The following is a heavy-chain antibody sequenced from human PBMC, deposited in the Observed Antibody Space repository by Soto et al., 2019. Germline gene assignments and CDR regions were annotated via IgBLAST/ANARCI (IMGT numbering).Heavy chain of an antibody. CDR1: GYTFTSYG. CDR2: ISAYNGNT. V-gene: IGHV1-18*01. Sequence: ASVKVSCKASGYTFTSYGISWVRQAPGQGLEWMGWISAYNGNTSYAQKLQGRVTMTTDTSTSTAYMELRSLRSDDTAVYYCARDVPYYYDFWSGDSYYMDVWGKGTTVTVSS. D-gene: IGHD3-3*01. CDR3: ARDVPYYYDFWSGDSYYMDV. J-gene: IGHJ6*03.